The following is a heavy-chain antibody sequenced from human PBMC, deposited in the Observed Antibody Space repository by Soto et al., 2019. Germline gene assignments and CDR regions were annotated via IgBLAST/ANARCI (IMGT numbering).Heavy chain of an antibody. CDR2: ISGSGGST. Sequence: EVQLLESGGGLVQPGGSLRLSCAASGFTFSSYAMSWVRQAPGKGLEWVSAISGSGGSTYYADSVKGRFTISRDNSKNKLYLKMNSLRAEDTAVYYCAKDITRLRGWFDYWGQGTLVTVSS. D-gene: IGHD4-17*01. V-gene: IGHV3-23*01. CDR3: AKDITRLRGWFDY. J-gene: IGHJ4*02. CDR1: GFTFSSYA.